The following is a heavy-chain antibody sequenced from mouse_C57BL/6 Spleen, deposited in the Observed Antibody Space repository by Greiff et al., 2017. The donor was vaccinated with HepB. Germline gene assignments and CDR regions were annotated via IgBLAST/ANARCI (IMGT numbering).Heavy chain of an antibody. Sequence: QVQLQQSGPELVKPGASVKISCKASGYAFSSSWMNWVKQRPGKGLEWMGRIYPGDGDTNYNGKFKGKATLTADKSSSTAYMQLSSLTSEDSAVYCCAITVVATDDYWGQGTTLTVSS. CDR2: IYPGDGDT. CDR3: AITVVATDDY. J-gene: IGHJ2*01. D-gene: IGHD1-1*01. V-gene: IGHV1-82*01. CDR1: GYAFSSSW.